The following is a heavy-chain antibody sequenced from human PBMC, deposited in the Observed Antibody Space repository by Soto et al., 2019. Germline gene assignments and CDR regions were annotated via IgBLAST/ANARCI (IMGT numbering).Heavy chain of an antibody. D-gene: IGHD6-19*01. CDR3: ARVSVEVAGTEFDY. Sequence: PSETLSLTCTVSGGSISSYYWSWIRQPPGKGLEWIGYIYYSGSTNYNPPLKSRVTISVDTSKNQFSLKLSSVTAADTAVYYCARVSVEVAGTEFDYWGQGTLVTVSS. CDR2: IYYSGST. CDR1: GGSISSYY. J-gene: IGHJ4*02. V-gene: IGHV4-59*01.